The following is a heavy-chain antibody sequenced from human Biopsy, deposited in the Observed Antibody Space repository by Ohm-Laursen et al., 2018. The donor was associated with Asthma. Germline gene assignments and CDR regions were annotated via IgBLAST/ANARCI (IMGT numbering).Heavy chain of an antibody. D-gene: IGHD7-27*01. CDR2: INPNGGGT. V-gene: IGHV1-2*06. CDR3: ARGQKSPGDRWFDP. CDR1: GYAFIGSH. Sequence: GAPVKVSCKASGYAFIGSHIHWMRQAPGQGLEWMGRINPNGGGTNYAQKFQGRVTMTRDTSISTAYMEVSRLRSDDTAVYYCARGQKSPGDRWFDPWGQGTLVTVSS. J-gene: IGHJ5*02.